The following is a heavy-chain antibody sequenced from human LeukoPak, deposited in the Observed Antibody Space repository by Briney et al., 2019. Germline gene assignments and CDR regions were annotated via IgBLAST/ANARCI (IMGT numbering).Heavy chain of an antibody. CDR2: ISGSGGST. Sequence: PGGSLRLSCAASGFTFSSYAMSWVRQAPGKGLEWVSAISGSGGSTYYADSVKGRFTISRDNSKNTLYLQMSSLRAEDTAVYYCAIPAYYYDSSGYGADIWGQGTMDTVSS. CDR3: AIPAYYYDSSGYGADI. D-gene: IGHD3-22*01. V-gene: IGHV3-23*01. CDR1: GFTFSSYA. J-gene: IGHJ3*02.